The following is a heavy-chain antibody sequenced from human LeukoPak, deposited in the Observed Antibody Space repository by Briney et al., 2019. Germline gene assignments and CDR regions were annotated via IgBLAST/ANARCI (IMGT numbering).Heavy chain of an antibody. V-gene: IGHV4-34*01. CDR3: ARELGYCSGSNCYGGVLDY. D-gene: IGHD2-2*01. Sequence: SETLSLICAVYGGSISGDYWSWLRQPPGKGLEWIGELNHSGNTDYNPSLKSRVTISVDTSKNRLSLKLTSVTAADTAVYYCARELGYCSGSNCYGGVLDYWGQGSLVTVSS. CDR1: GGSISGDY. J-gene: IGHJ4*02. CDR2: LNHSGNT.